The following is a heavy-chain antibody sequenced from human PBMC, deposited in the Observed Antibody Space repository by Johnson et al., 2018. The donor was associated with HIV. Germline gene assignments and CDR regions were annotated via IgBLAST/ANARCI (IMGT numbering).Heavy chain of an antibody. Sequence: VQLVESGGGLVQPGGSLRLSCAASGFTFSSYAMSWVRQAPGKGLEWVSAISGSGGSTYYADSVKCRFTISRDNSKNTLYLQMNSLRAEDTAVYYCAKVGSYYPSTGGNALDIWGQGTMVTVSS. D-gene: IGHD3-10*01. CDR3: AKVGSYYPSTGGNALDI. CDR2: ISGSGGST. CDR1: GFTFSSYA. J-gene: IGHJ3*02. V-gene: IGHV3-23*04.